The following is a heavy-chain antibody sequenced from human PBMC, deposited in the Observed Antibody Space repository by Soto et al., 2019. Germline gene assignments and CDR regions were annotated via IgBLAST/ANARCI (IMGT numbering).Heavy chain of an antibody. J-gene: IGHJ5*02. D-gene: IGHD5-18*01. V-gene: IGHV1-8*01. CDR3: ARMESFGSLNWFDP. Sequence: ASVKVSCKASGYTFTNNDVSWVRQATGQGLEWMGWMNPGSGDTGYAQKFQGRVTMTRDISVATAYMELNSLTSEDTAIYYCARMESFGSLNWFDPWGQGTLVTVSS. CDR2: MNPGSGDT. CDR1: GYTFTNND.